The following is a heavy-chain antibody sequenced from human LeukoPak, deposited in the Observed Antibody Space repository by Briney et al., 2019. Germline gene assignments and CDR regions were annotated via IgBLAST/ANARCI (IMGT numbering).Heavy chain of an antibody. D-gene: IGHD4-17*01. J-gene: IGHJ5*01. CDR3: AEDGDLDYGDSWNSQNWFDS. CDR2: ISYDGSKK. Sequence: PGGSLRLSCAASGFTFSSYGMHWVRQAPGKGLEWVAVISYDGSKKNYADSVKGRFTISRDNSKNTLFLQMNSLRAEDTGLYYCAEDGDLDYGDSWNSQNWFDSWGQGTLVTVSS. CDR1: GFTFSSYG. V-gene: IGHV3-30*18.